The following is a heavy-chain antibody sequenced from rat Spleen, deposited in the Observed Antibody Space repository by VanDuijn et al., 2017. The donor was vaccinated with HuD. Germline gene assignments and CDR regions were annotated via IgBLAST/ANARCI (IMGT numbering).Heavy chain of an antibody. V-gene: IGHV2-41*01. CDR3: ARDGYTLFDY. J-gene: IGHJ2*01. Sequence: QVQLKESGPGLVQPSQTLSLTCTVSGFSLSSYGVIWVRQPPGKGLEWMGIIWNNGGTWYNSGLKSRLSISKDTSESQVFLKMNSLQTEDTATYYCARDGYTLFDYWGQGVMVTVSS. D-gene: IGHD2-3*01. CDR2: IWNNGGT. CDR1: GFSLSSYG.